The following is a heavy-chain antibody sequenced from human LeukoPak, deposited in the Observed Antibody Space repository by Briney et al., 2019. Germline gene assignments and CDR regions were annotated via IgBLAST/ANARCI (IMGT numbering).Heavy chain of an antibody. Sequence: SETLSLTCTVSGGSISSYYWSWIRQPPGKGLEWIGYIYYSGSTNYNPSLKSRVTISVDTSKNQFSLKLSSVTAADTAVYYCAREGYYGSGSYSHWGQGTLVTVSS. D-gene: IGHD3-10*01. J-gene: IGHJ4*02. CDR1: GGSISSYY. V-gene: IGHV4-59*01. CDR3: AREGYYGSGSYSH. CDR2: IYYSGST.